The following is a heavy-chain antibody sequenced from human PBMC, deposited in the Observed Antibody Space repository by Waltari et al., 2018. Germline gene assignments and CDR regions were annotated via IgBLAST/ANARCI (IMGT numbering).Heavy chain of an antibody. Sequence: EVQLVESGGGLVKPGGSLRLYSMHWVRQAPGTGLEWVSSISSSSSYIYYADSVKGRFTISRDNAKNSLYLQMNSLRAEDTAVYYCARDPTPVPAAMWYYYYMDVWGKGTTVTVSS. D-gene: IGHD2-2*01. CDR2: ISSSSSYI. CDR1: S. V-gene: IGHV3-21*03. J-gene: IGHJ6*03. CDR3: ARDPTPVPAAMWYYYYMDV.